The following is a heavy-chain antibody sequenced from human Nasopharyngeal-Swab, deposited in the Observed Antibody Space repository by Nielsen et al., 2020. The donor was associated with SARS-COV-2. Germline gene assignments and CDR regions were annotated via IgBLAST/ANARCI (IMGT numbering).Heavy chain of an antibody. Sequence: SETLSLTCTVSGGSISSYYWSWIRQPPGKGLEWIGYIYYSGSTNYNPSLKSRVTISVDTSKNQFSLKLSSVTAADTAVYCCARDRGYYDSSGPHNWFDPWSQGTLVTVSS. J-gene: IGHJ5*02. D-gene: IGHD3-22*01. CDR1: GGSISSYY. CDR3: ARDRGYYDSSGPHNWFDP. CDR2: IYYSGST. V-gene: IGHV4-59*01.